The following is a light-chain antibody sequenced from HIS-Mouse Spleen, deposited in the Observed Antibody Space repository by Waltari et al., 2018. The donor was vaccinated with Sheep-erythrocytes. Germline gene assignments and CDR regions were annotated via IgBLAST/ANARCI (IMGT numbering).Light chain of an antibody. CDR3: SSYAGSNNWV. J-gene: IGLJ3*02. Sequence: QSALTQPPSASGSPGQSVTISCTGTSSDVGGYNYVSWYQQHPDNAPKLMISEVSKRTAGVPDRCSGSKAGNTASLTVSGLQAEDEAEYYCSSYAGSNNWVFGGGTKLTVL. V-gene: IGLV2-8*01. CDR1: SSDVGGYNY. CDR2: EVS.